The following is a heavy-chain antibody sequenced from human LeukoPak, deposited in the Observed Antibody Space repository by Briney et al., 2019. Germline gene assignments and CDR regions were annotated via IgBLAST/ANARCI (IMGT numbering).Heavy chain of an antibody. Sequence: SETLSLTCTVSGGSISSYYWSWIRQPAGKGLEWIGRIYTSGSTNYNSSLKSRVTMSVDTSKNQFSLKLSSVTAADTAVYYCARGPYSSSWETLFDYWGQGTLVTVSS. CDR2: IYTSGST. V-gene: IGHV4-4*07. J-gene: IGHJ4*02. D-gene: IGHD6-13*01. CDR1: GGSISSYY. CDR3: ARGPYSSSWETLFDY.